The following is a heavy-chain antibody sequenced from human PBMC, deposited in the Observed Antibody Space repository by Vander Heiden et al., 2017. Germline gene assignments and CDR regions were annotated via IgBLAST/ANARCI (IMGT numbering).Heavy chain of an antibody. J-gene: IGHJ4*02. CDR3: AKSVRGSYYQFDY. Sequence: EVQLLESGGGLVQPGGSLRLACAASGFTFSSYAMSWVRQAPGKGLEWVSAISGSGGSTYYADSVKGRFTISRDNSKNTLYLQMNSLRAEDTAVYYCAKSVRGSYYQFDYWGQGTLVTVSS. V-gene: IGHV3-23*01. CDR2: ISGSGGST. D-gene: IGHD1-26*01. CDR1: GFTFSSYA.